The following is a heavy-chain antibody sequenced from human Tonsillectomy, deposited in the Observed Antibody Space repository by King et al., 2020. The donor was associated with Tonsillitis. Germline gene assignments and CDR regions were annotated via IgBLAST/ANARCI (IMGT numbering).Heavy chain of an antibody. J-gene: IGHJ3*02. CDR3: ARISTTSSLAFDI. Sequence: QLVQSGGGLVQPGGSLRLSCAASGFTFSSYEMNWVRQAPGKGLEWVSYISGTGSTIYYTDSVKGRFTISRDNAKNSLYLQMNSLRAEDTAVYYCARISTTSSLAFDIWGQGTMVTVSS. CDR2: ISGTGSTI. CDR1: GFTFSSYE. V-gene: IGHV3-48*03. D-gene: IGHD2-2*01.